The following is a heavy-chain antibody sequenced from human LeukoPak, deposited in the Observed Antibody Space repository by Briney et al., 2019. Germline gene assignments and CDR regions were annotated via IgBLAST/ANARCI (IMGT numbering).Heavy chain of an antibody. CDR1: GGSFSGYY. J-gene: IGHJ4*02. V-gene: IGHV4-34*01. CDR2: INHSGST. D-gene: IGHD3-3*01. CDR3: AGGKPVLRFLEWPKIDPSFQYFDY. Sequence: SETLSLTCAVYGGSFSGYYWSWIRQPPGKGLEWIGEINHSGSTNYNPSLKSRVTISVDTSKNQFSLKLSSVTAADTAVYYCAGGKPVLRFLEWPKIDPSFQYFDYWGQGTLVTVSS.